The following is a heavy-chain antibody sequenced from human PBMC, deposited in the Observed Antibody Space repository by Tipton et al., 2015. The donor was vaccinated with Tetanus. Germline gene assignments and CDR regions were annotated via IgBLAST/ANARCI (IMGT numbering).Heavy chain of an antibody. CDR2: IFHSGST. J-gene: IGHJ3*01. CDR3: ARRSDCSSSRCFDAFDL. Sequence: TLSLTCTVSGGSMSNNYWSWIRQPPGKGLEWIAYIFHSGSTNYSPSLKSRVAISMDTSKNQISLKLSSVTAADTAVYYCARRSDCSSSRCFDAFDLWGQGTMVTVSS. CDR1: GGSMSNNY. D-gene: IGHD2-2*01. V-gene: IGHV4-59*07.